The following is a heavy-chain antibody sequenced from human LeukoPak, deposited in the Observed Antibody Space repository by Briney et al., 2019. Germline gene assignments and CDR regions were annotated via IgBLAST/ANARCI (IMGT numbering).Heavy chain of an antibody. Sequence: PSQTLSLTCAVSGGSISSGGYSWSWIRQPPGKGLEWIGEVYHSGSTNYNPSLKSRVTISVDKSKNLFSLKLSSVTAADTAVYYCARLIPPYNYEIQGGDYWGQGTLVTVSS. CDR1: GGSISSGGYS. V-gene: IGHV4-30-2*01. CDR3: ARLIPPYNYEIQGGDY. CDR2: VYHSGST. J-gene: IGHJ4*02. D-gene: IGHD5-18*01.